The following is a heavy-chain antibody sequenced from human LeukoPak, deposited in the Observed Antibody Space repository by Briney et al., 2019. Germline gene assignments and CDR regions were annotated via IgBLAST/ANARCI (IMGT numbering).Heavy chain of an antibody. Sequence: PGGSLRLSCAASGFTFSTYDMRWVRQATGKDLEWVSAIGASGDTYYPDSLKGRFTISRDNFKTSLYLQMKSLRVEDTAVYYCARDWQSFWYFDFWGRGTQVTVSS. J-gene: IGHJ2*01. CDR2: IGASGDT. CDR3: ARDWQSFWYFDF. CDR1: GFTFSTYD. V-gene: IGHV3-13*01.